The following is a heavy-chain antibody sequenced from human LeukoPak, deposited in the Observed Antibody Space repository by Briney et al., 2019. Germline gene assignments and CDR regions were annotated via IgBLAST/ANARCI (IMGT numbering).Heavy chain of an antibody. Sequence: PSETLSLTCTVSGGSISSSSYYWGWIRQPPGKGLEWIGSIYYSGSTYYNPSLKSRVTISVDTSKNQFSLKLSSVTAADTAVYYCAREVYYDSSGLDYWGQGTLVTVSS. J-gene: IGHJ4*02. CDR3: AREVYYDSSGLDY. V-gene: IGHV4-39*07. D-gene: IGHD3-22*01. CDR1: GGSISSSSYY. CDR2: IYYSGST.